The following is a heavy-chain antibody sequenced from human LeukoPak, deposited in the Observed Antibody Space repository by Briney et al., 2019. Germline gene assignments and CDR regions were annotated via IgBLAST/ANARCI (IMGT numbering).Heavy chain of an antibody. CDR1: GFTFSSYS. J-gene: IGHJ4*02. D-gene: IGHD3-16*02. CDR3: ARDRIYDYIWGSYRPDYFDY. Sequence: GGSLRLSCAASGFTFSSYSLNWVRHAPRKGLEWVSSISSSSSCTYYADSVKGRFTISRVNAKNSLYLQMTSLRAEDTAVYYCARDRIYDYIWGSYRPDYFDYWGQGNLVTVSS. V-gene: IGHV3-21*01. CDR2: ISSSSSCT.